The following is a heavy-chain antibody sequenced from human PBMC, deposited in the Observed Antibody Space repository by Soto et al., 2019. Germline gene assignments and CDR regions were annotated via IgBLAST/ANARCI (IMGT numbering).Heavy chain of an antibody. D-gene: IGHD4-17*01. CDR1: GFTFSDYY. CDR3: ASDGAPPRYGDDYFDY. CDR2: ISSSGSTI. Sequence: QVQLVESGGGLVKPGGSLRLSCAASGFTFSDYYMTWIRQAPGKGLEWVSYISSSGSTIYYAYSVKGRFTISRDNAKNPLYLQMISLRADDPAVYCCASDGAPPRYGDDYFDYWGQGPLVTVSS. V-gene: IGHV3-11*01. J-gene: IGHJ4*02.